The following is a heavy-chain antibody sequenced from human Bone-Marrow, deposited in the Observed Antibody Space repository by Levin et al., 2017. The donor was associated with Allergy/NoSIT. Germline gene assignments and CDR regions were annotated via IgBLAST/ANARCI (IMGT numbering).Heavy chain of an antibody. J-gene: IGHJ6*03. CDR3: ARRFQSHYYYYMDV. V-gene: IGHV1-18*01. Sequence: ASVKVSCKASGYTFTSFGLSWVRQAPGEGLEWMGWITPYNGNTDSAQKFQDRVTMTTDTSTNTAYMELRSMRSDDTAVYYCARRFQSHYYYYMDVWGKGTTVTVSS. CDR1: GYTFTSFG. CDR2: ITPYNGNT. D-gene: IGHD2-21*01.